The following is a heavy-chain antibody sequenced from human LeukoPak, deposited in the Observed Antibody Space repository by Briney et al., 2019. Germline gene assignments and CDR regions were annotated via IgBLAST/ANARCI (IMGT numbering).Heavy chain of an antibody. D-gene: IGHD3-10*01. V-gene: IGHV3-23*01. Sequence: PGGSLRLSCGASGLTVSSYGMSWVRQAPGKGLEWVSTIIGSAVNTYYADSVKGRFTISRDASKNTVYLQMNSLRAEDTAVYSCAKYTSGTSYRGLDQWGQGTLVTVSS. J-gene: IGHJ4*02. CDR1: GLTVSSYG. CDR2: IIGSAVNT. CDR3: AKYTSGTSYRGLDQ.